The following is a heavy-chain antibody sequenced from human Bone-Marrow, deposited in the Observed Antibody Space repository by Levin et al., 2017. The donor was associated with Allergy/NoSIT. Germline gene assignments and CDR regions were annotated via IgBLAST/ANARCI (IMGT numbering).Heavy chain of an antibody. D-gene: IGHD3-22*01. V-gene: IGHV4-59*08. CDR2: IYYSGST. Sequence: SETLSLTCTVSGGSISSYYWSWIRQPPGKGLEWIGYIYYSGSTNYNPSLKSRVTISVDTSKNQFSLKLSSVTAADTAVYYCARRHEVGGYYPWGQGTLVTVSS. CDR1: GGSISSYY. J-gene: IGHJ5*02. CDR3: ARRHEVGGYYP.